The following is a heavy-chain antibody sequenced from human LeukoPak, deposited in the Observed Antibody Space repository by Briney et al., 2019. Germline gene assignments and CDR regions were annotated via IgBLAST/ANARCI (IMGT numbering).Heavy chain of an antibody. Sequence: SETLSLTCTVSGDSISSSSYYWGWIRQPPGKGLEWIGSIYYSGSTYYNPSLKSRVTISVDTSKNQFSLKLSSVTAADTAVYYCARDITGSFDYWGQGNLVTVSS. CDR3: ARDITGSFDY. CDR2: IYYSGST. V-gene: IGHV4-39*07. D-gene: IGHD1-14*01. CDR1: GDSISSSSYY. J-gene: IGHJ4*02.